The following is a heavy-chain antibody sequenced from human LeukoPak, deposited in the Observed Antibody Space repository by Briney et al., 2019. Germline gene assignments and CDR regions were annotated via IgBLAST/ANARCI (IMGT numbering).Heavy chain of an antibody. V-gene: IGHV1-8*01. Sequence: GASVKVSCKASGYTFTSYDINWVRQANGQGLEWVGWMNPNSGNTGYAQKFQGRVTMTRNTSISTAYMELSSLRSEDTAVYYCARGADIVVVPAAIEGYYYYMDVWGKGTTVTVSS. D-gene: IGHD2-2*02. CDR3: ARGADIVVVPAAIEGYYYYMDV. J-gene: IGHJ6*03. CDR1: GYTFTSYD. CDR2: MNPNSGNT.